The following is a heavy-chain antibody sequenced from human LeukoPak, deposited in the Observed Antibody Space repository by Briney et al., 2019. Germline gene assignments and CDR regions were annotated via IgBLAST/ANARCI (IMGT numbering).Heavy chain of an antibody. V-gene: IGHV4-39*07. D-gene: IGHD3-16*01. CDR2: IYYSGST. CDR1: GGSISSSSYY. CDR3: ARGPHYRGPFGY. Sequence: SETLSLTCTVSGGSISSSSYYWGWIRQPPGKGLEWIGSIYYSGSTYYNPSLKSRVTISVDTSKNQFSLKLSSVTAADTAVYYCARGPHYRGPFGYWGQGTLVTVSS. J-gene: IGHJ4*02.